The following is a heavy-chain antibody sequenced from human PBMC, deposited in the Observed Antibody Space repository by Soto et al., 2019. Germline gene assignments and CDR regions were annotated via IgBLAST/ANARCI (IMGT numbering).Heavy chain of an antibody. CDR3: ARGCSSASSSANYYMDV. D-gene: IGHD2-2*01. CDR1: GGSFSGYY. Sequence: SETLSLTCAVYGGSFSGYYWSWIRQPPGKGLEWIGEINHSGGTNYNPSLKSRVTISVHTSKNQFSLKLTSVTAADTAVYYCARGCSSASSSANYYMDVWGKGTTVTVSS. CDR2: INHSGGT. J-gene: IGHJ6*03. V-gene: IGHV4-34*01.